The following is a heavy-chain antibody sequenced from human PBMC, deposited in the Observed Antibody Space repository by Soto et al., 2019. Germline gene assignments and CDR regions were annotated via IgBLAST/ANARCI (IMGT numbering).Heavy chain of an antibody. D-gene: IGHD3-16*01. CDR3: ARDYSVSGSYAPWFDP. Sequence: DVQLVESGGGLVQPGGSLRLSCAASGVTVTLNYMSWVRQAPGKGLEWVSIIYVSGSTYYADSVKGRFTISRDSSKXXLYLQMNSLRVEDTAVYYCARDYSVSGSYAPWFDPRGQGTLVTVSS. CDR1: GVTVTLNY. V-gene: IGHV3-66*01. CDR2: IYVSGST. J-gene: IGHJ5*02.